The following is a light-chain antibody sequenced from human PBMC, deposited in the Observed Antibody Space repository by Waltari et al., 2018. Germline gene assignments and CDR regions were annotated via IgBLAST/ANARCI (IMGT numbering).Light chain of an antibody. CDR2: NAS. V-gene: IGKV1-33*01. CDR3: QHYDGVPPWT. J-gene: IGKJ1*01. Sequence: DIQMTQSPSSLSASVGDRVTSTCQARRDINNYLNWYQQKPGKAPKLLIYNASTLETGVPSRFSGSGSGTDFVFTISRLQPEDIATYYCQHYDGVPPWTFGQGTRVDFK. CDR1: RDINNY.